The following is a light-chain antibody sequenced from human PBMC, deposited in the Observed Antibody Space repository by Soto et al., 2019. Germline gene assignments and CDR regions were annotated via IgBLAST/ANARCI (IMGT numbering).Light chain of an antibody. V-gene: IGLV1-40*01. Sequence: QSVLTQPPSVSGAPGQMVTISCTGSSSNIGAGYVVHWYQQLPGAAPKLLIFSDNNRPSGVPDRFSGSKSGISASLAITGLQTEDEADYYCQTYDNNSDYVFGTGTKVTVL. CDR1: SSNIGAGYV. CDR3: QTYDNNSDYV. CDR2: SDN. J-gene: IGLJ1*01.